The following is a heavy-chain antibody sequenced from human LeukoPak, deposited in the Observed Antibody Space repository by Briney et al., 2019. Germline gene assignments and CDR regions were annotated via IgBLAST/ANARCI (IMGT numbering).Heavy chain of an antibody. CDR2: INHSGST. V-gene: IGHV4-34*01. Sequence: SETLSLTCAVYGGSFSGYYWSWIRQPPGKGLEWIGEINHSGSTNYNPSLKSRVTISVDTSKNQFSLKLSSVTAADTAVYYCARESPSGGTYFDYWGQGTLVTVSS. CDR3: ARESPSGGTYFDY. D-gene: IGHD2-15*01. CDR1: GGSFSGYY. J-gene: IGHJ4*02.